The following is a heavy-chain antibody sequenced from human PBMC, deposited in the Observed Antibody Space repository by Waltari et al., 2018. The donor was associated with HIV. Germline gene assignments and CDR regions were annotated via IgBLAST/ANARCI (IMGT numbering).Heavy chain of an antibody. CDR2: IYSGGST. J-gene: IGHJ4*02. CDR1: GFGVSRIY. CDR3: ARGFGCGGDCYYFDY. D-gene: IGHD2-21*02. Sequence: EGQLVVSVGVVMQPGGSRRQSCVASGFGVSRIYMSSVTQAPGKGLEWVSVIYSGGSTYYADSVKGRFTISRDNSKNTLYLQMNSLRAEDTAVYYCARGFGCGGDCYYFDYWGQGTLVTVSS. V-gene: IGHV3-53*01.